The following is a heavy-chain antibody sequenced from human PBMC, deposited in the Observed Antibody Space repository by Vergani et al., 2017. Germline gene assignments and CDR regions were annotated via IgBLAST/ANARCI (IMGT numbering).Heavy chain of an antibody. CDR1: DSSIMTNPY. CDR3: ARDNKQLRPRAFDL. D-gene: IGHD4-23*01. CDR2: IHHSGDT. V-gene: IGHV4-38-2*02. Sequence: QVQLQESGPGLVKPSETLTLTCDVSDSSIMTNPYWGWFRQSPGKGLEWIGCIHHSGDTHYNSSLQSRVSMSVDTSKNQFSLTLTSVTAADTAVYYCARDNKQLRPRAFDLWGQGTMVTVSS. J-gene: IGHJ3*01.